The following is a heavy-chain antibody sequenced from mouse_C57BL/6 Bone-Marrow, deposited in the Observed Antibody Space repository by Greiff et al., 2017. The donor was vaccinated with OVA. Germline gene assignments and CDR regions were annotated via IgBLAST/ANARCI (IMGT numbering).Heavy chain of an antibody. CDR1: GYTFTSYW. D-gene: IGHD1-1*01. J-gene: IGHJ2*01. CDR2: IDPSDSYT. V-gene: IGHV1-59*01. Sequence: QVQLQQPGAELVRPGTSVKLSCKASGYTFTSYWMHWVKQRPGQVLEWIGVIDPSDSYTNYNQKFKGKATLTVDTSSSTAYMQLSSLTSEDSAVYYCARHYGSSYVGYFDYWGQGTTLTVSS. CDR3: ARHYGSSYVGYFDY.